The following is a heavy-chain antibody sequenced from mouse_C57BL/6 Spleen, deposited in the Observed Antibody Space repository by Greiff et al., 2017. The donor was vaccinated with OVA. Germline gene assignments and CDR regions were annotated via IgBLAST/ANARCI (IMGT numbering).Heavy chain of an antibody. CDR3: ARGTGTDAMDY. CDR2: IYPGDGDT. J-gene: IGHJ4*01. Sequence: VQLQESGAELVKPGASVKISCKASGYAFSSYWMNWVKQRPGKGLEWIGQIYPGDGDTNSNGKFKGKATLTADKSSSTAYMQLSSLTSEDSAVYFCARGTGTDAMDYWGQGTSVTVSS. D-gene: IGHD4-1*01. V-gene: IGHV1-80*01. CDR1: GYAFSSYW.